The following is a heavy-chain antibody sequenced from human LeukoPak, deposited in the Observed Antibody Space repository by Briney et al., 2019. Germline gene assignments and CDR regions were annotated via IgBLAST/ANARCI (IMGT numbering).Heavy chain of an antibody. Sequence: GGSLRLSCAISGFTFSTYSMHWVRQAPGKGLEWVTIISHDGNTKYYADSVKGRFTISRDNTQSTLYLQMDSLTTEDTAVYYCARDKAWSGMDVWRQGTTVSVFS. CDR3: ARDKAWSGMDV. V-gene: IGHV3-30-3*01. D-gene: IGHD1-1*01. CDR1: GFTFSTYS. J-gene: IGHJ6*01. CDR2: ISHDGNTK.